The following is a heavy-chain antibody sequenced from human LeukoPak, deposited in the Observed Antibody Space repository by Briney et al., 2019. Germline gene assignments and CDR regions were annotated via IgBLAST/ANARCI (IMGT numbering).Heavy chain of an antibody. V-gene: IGHV1-69*13. J-gene: IGHJ4*02. CDR3: AGRHCSGGGCYFAGADPFDY. CDR1: GGTFSSYA. Sequence: SVKVSCKASGGTFSSYAISWVRQAPGQGLEWMGGIIPIFGTANYAQKFQGRVTITADESTSTAYMELSSLRSEDTAVYFCAGRHCSGGGCYFAGADPFDYWGQGTLVTVSS. CDR2: IIPIFGTA. D-gene: IGHD2-15*01.